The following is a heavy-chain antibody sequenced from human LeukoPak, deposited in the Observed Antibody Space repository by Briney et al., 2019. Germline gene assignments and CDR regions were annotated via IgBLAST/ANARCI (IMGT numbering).Heavy chain of an antibody. Sequence: SETLSLTCTVSGGSNSSGGYYWSWIRQHPGKGLEWIGYIYYSGSTYYNPSLKSRVTISVDTSKNQFSLKLSSVTAADTAVYYCAREPASQLWLTGDAFDIWGQGTMVTVSS. D-gene: IGHD5-18*01. V-gene: IGHV4-31*03. CDR1: GGSNSSGGYY. CDR3: AREPASQLWLTGDAFDI. CDR2: IYYSGST. J-gene: IGHJ3*02.